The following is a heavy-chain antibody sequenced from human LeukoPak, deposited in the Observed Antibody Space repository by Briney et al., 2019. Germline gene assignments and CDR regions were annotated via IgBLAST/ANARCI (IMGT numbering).Heavy chain of an antibody. CDR1: GGSISSGGYY. J-gene: IGHJ1*01. Sequence: SETLSLTCAVSGGSISSGGYYWSWIRQHPGKGLEWIGYIYYSGSTYYIPSLKSRVTISVDTSKNQFSLELSSVTAADTAVYYCASEQSSSSSQTWHWGQGTLVTVSS. V-gene: IGHV4-31*11. D-gene: IGHD6-13*01. CDR3: ASEQSSSSSQTWH. CDR2: IYYSGST.